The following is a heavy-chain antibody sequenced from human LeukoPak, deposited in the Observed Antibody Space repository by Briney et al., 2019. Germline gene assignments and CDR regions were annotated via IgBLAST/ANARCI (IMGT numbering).Heavy chain of an antibody. D-gene: IGHD3-3*01. J-gene: IGHJ4*02. Sequence: SETLSLTCTVSGYSISSGYYWGWIRQPPGKGLEWIGSIYHSGSTYYNPSLKSRIIISVDTSKTQFSLKLSSVTAADTAVYYCARDRNHDFWSGYSDYWGQGTLVTVSS. CDR2: IYHSGST. CDR1: GYSISSGYY. V-gene: IGHV4-38-2*02. CDR3: ARDRNHDFWSGYSDY.